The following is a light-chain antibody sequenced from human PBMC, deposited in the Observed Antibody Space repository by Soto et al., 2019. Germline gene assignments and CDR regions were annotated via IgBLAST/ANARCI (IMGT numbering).Light chain of an antibody. CDR1: QSVSSN. V-gene: IGKV3-15*01. CDR2: GAS. Sequence: EIVMTQSSATLSVSPGERATLSCRASQSVSSNLAWYQQKPGQAPRLLIYGASTRATGIPARFSGSGSGTEFTLTISSLQSEDFAVYYCQQYNNWPRWTFGQGTKLEIK. CDR3: QQYNNWPRWT. J-gene: IGKJ2*02.